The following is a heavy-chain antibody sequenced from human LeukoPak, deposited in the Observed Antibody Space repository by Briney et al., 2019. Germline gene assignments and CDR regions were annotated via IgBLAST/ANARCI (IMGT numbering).Heavy chain of an antibody. D-gene: IGHD5-12*01. CDR3: ASPYSGYDYNFDH. Sequence: SGGSLRLSCSASGFTFSSYAMHWVRQAPGKGLEYVSSISSNGGSTYYADSVKGRFTISRDNSKNTLFLQMSSLRTEDTAVYYCASPYSGYDYNFDHWGQGTLVTASS. J-gene: IGHJ4*02. V-gene: IGHV3-64D*06. CDR1: GFTFSSYA. CDR2: ISSNGGST.